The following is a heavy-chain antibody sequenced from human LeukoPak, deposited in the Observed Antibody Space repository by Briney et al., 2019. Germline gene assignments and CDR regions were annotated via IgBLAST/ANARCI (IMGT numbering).Heavy chain of an antibody. Sequence: ASVKVSCKASGYTFTSYGISWVRQAPGQGLEWMGWISAYNGNTNYAQKLQGRVTMTTDTSTSTAYMELRSLRSDDTAVYYCARDPIAAAVDDAFDIWGQGTMVTVSS. CDR2: ISAYNGNT. V-gene: IGHV1-18*01. J-gene: IGHJ3*02. D-gene: IGHD6-13*01. CDR1: GYTFTSYG. CDR3: ARDPIAAAVDDAFDI.